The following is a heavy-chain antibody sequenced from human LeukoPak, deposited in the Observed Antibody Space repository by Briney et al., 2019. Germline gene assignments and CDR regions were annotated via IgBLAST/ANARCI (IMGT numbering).Heavy chain of an antibody. D-gene: IGHD1-1*01. Sequence: SETLSLTCTVSGGSISNYYWSWIRQPPGKGLEWIGYIYDGGSTNYNPSLKSRVTISVDTSKNQFSLKLSSVTAADTAVYYCARGMVQLERRGWFDPWGQGTLVTVSS. CDR3: ARGMVQLERRGWFDP. J-gene: IGHJ5*02. V-gene: IGHV4-59*01. CDR2: IYDGGST. CDR1: GGSISNYY.